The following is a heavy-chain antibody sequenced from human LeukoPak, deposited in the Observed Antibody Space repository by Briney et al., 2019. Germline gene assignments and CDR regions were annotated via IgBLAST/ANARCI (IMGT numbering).Heavy chain of an antibody. CDR2: ISSNGGST. V-gene: IGHV3-64D*06. D-gene: IGHD3-3*01. J-gene: IGHJ4*02. CDR1: GFTFSSYA. CDR3: ARGRYDFWSGRDYFDY. Sequence: PGGSLRLSCSASGFTFSSYAMHWVRQAPGKGLEYVSAISSNGGSTYYADSVKGRFTISRDNSKNTLYLQMSSLRAEDTAVYYCARGRYDFWSGRDYFDYWGQGTLVTVSS.